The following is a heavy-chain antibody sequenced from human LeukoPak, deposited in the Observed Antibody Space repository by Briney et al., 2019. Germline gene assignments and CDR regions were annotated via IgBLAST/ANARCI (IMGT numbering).Heavy chain of an antibody. J-gene: IGHJ4*02. CDR2: IKQDGSEK. CDR3: ASLGGYSHPGDY. V-gene: IGHV3-7*01. Sequence: GGSLRLSXAASGFTFSSYWMSWVRQAPGKGREWVANIKQDGSEKYYVDSVKGRFTISRDNAKNSLYLQMNSLRAEDTAVYYCASLGGYSHPGDYWGQGTLVTVSS. CDR1: GFTFSSYW. D-gene: IGHD5-18*01.